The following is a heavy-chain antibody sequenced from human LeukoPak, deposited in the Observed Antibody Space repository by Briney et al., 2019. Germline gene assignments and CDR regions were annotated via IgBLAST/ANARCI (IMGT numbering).Heavy chain of an antibody. CDR2: ISGSGVST. V-gene: IGHV3-23*01. J-gene: IGHJ4*02. D-gene: IGHD1-7*01. CDR1: GFTFSSYS. CDR3: AKDERNWNYNLASQTYD. Sequence: PGGSLRLSCAASGFTFSSYSMNWARQAPGKGLEWVSAISGSGVSTYYADSVKGRFTVSRDNSKNTLYLQMSSLRAEDTAVYYCAKDERNWNYNLASQTYDWGQGTLVTVSS.